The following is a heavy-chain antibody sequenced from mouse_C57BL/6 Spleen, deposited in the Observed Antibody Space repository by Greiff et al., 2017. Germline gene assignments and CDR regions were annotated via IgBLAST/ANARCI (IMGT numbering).Heavy chain of an antibody. Sequence: QVQLQQPGAELVMPGASVKLSCKASGYTFTSYWMHWVKQRPGQGLEWIGEIDPSDSYTNYNQKFKGKSTLTVEKSSSTAYMQLSSLTSEDSAVYYCANLGSSYWYFDVWGTGTTVTVSS. V-gene: IGHV1-69*01. J-gene: IGHJ1*03. CDR1: GYTFTSYW. D-gene: IGHD1-1*01. CDR2: IDPSDSYT. CDR3: ANLGSSYWYFDV.